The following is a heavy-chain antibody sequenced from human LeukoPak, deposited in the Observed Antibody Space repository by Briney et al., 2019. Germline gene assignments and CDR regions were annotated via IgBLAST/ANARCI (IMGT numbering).Heavy chain of an antibody. V-gene: IGHV3-7*04. CDR3: ARDYDYVWGSYRYFYFDY. D-gene: IGHD3-16*02. CDR2: IKEDGSEK. CDR1: GFTFSNYW. Sequence: GGSLRLSCAASGFTFSNYWMSWVRQAPGKGLEWVANIKEDGSEKYYVDSVKGRFTISGDNAKNSLYLQMNSLRAEDTAVYYCARDYDYVWGSYRYFYFDYWGQGTLVTVSS. J-gene: IGHJ4*02.